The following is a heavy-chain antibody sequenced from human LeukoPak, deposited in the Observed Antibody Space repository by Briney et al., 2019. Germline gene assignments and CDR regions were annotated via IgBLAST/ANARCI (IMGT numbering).Heavy chain of an antibody. CDR1: GFTVSSNY. J-gene: IGHJ2*01. V-gene: IGHV3-66*01. Sequence: GGSLRLSCAASGFTVSSNYMTWVHQAPGKGLEWVSLIYRDGSTFYADSVKGRFTISRDNSKNTLHLQMNSLRAEDTAVYYCARTGQLSFGYFDLWGRGTLVTVSS. D-gene: IGHD3-16*01. CDR3: ARTGQLSFGYFDL. CDR2: IYRDGST.